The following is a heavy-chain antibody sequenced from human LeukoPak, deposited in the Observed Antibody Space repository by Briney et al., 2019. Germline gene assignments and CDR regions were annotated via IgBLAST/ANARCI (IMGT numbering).Heavy chain of an antibody. V-gene: IGHV4-34*01. J-gene: IGHJ5*02. D-gene: IGHD4-11*01. Sequence: ASETLSLTCAVYGVSFSGYYWSWIRQPPGKGLEWIGEINHSGSTNYNPSLKSRVTISVDTSKNQFSLKLSSVTAADTAVYYCARGRAVRRLNWFDPWGQGTLVTVPS. CDR3: ARGRAVRRLNWFDP. CDR1: GVSFSGYY. CDR2: INHSGST.